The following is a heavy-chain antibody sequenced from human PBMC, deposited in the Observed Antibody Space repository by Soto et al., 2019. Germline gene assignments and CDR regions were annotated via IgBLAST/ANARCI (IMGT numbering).Heavy chain of an antibody. CDR2: ISSSSSTI. J-gene: IGHJ4*02. V-gene: IGHV3-48*01. D-gene: IGHD2-15*01. Sequence: EVQLVESGGGLVQPGGSLRLSCAASGFTFSSYSMNWVRQAPGKGLEWVSYISSSSSTIYYADSVKGRFTISRDNANNSLYLQMNSLRAEDTAVYYCEREGLINLVVAAPPDYWGQGTLVTVSS. CDR3: EREGLINLVVAAPPDY. CDR1: GFTFSSYS.